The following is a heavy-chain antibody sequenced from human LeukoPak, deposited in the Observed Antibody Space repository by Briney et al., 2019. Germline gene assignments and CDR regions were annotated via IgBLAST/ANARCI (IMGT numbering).Heavy chain of an antibody. CDR3: AREMNTGIYYRMDV. Sequence: PGGSLRLSCAASGFTFSNYAMSWVRQAPGKGLEWVSSISSSADNTYHADSVKGRFTISRDNSKNTLYLQMNSLRDEDTAVYYCAREMNTGIYYRMDVWGQGTTVTVSS. CDR1: GFTFSNYA. V-gene: IGHV3-23*01. J-gene: IGHJ6*02. D-gene: IGHD1-14*01. CDR2: ISSSADNT.